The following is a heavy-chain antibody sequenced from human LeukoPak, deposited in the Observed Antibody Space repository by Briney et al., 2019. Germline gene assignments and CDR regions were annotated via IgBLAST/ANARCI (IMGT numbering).Heavy chain of an antibody. CDR3: ARDLTIAAAGNRRYFQH. CDR1: GFTFDDYV. CDR2: INWNGGST. J-gene: IGHJ1*01. V-gene: IGHV3-20*04. D-gene: IGHD6-13*01. Sequence: GGSLRLSCAASGFTFDDYVMSWVRQAPGKGLEWVSGINWNGGSTGYVDSVRGRFTISRDNAKNFLYLQMNSLRAEDTALYYCARDLTIAAAGNRRYFQHWGQGTLVTVSS.